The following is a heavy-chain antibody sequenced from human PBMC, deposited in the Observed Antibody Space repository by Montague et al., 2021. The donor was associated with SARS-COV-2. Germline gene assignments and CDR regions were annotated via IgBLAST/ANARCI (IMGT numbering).Heavy chain of an antibody. J-gene: IGHJ3*01. D-gene: IGHD6-13*01. CDR1: SGSISSYY. Sequence: SETLSLTCTVSSGSISSYYWSWIRQPPGKGLEWIGYIYYSGGTNYNPSLKSRVTISVDTSKNQFSLKLSSVTAADTAVYYCARGAGYSSSWYLAFEFWGQGTMVTVSS. V-gene: IGHV4-59*01. CDR3: ARGAGYSSSWYLAFEF. CDR2: IYYSGGT.